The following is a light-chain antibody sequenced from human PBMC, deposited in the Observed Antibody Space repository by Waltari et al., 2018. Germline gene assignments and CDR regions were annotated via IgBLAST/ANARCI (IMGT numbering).Light chain of an antibody. J-gene: IGLJ2*01. V-gene: IGLV2-14*03. CDR2: DVA. CDR3: SSYTSVNTR. CDR1: SRDVEGFNF. Sequence: QSALTQPASMSGPPRQPITLSCTGTSRDVEGFNFVSWYQQYPGKAPKLIIYDVANRPSGVSHRFSGSRSDNTASLTISGLQAEDEADYYCSSYTSVNTRFGGGTKLTVL.